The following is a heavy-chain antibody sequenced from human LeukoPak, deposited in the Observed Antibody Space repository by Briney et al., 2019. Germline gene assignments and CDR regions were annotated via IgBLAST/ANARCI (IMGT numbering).Heavy chain of an antibody. Sequence: GASLRLSCAVSGFSLSRYAMSWVRKAPGKGLEWVSAITDSGGSTYYADSVKGRFTISRDNSRNTLYLQMNTLRAEDTAVYYCAKCRGSSWSDYFDYWGPGTLVTVSS. D-gene: IGHD6-13*01. CDR3: AKCRGSSWSDYFDY. V-gene: IGHV3-23*01. CDR2: ITDSGGST. J-gene: IGHJ4*02. CDR1: GFSLSRYA.